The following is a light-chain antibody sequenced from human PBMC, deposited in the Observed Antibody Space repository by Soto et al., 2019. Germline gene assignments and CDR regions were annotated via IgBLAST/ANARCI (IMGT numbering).Light chain of an antibody. CDR1: QSVSSN. J-gene: IGKJ3*01. V-gene: IGKV3-15*01. CDR2: GAS. CDR3: QQYNNWPPDT. Sequence: EIVMTQSPATLSVSPGERATLSCRASQSVSSNLAWYQQKPGQAPRLLIYGASTRATGIPARFSGSGSGTEFTVTISSLQSEDFAVYYCQQYNNWPPDTFGPGTKVDIK.